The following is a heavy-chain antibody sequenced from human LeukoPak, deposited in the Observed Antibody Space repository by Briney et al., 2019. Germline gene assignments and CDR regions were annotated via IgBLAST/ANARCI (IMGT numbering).Heavy chain of an antibody. J-gene: IGHJ4*02. Sequence: GGSLRLSWAASGFTFSSDSMNWVRQAPGKGLEWVSYISSSSSTIYYADSVKGRFTISRDNAKNSLYLQMNSLRAEDTAVYYCAREELVVNVYFDYWGQGTLVTVSS. CDR3: AREELVVNVYFDY. CDR1: GFTFSSDS. D-gene: IGHD2-8*02. CDR2: ISSSSSTI. V-gene: IGHV3-48*01.